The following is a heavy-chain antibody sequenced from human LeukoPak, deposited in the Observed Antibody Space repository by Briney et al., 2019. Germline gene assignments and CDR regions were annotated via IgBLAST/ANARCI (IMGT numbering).Heavy chain of an antibody. J-gene: IGHJ6*03. CDR1: GFIFSSYG. D-gene: IGHD1-1*01. CDR3: ARDPYNGAYSEGYYYYYMDV. V-gene: IGHV3-21*01. Sequence: GGSLRLSCAASGFIFSSYGMHWVRQAPGKGLEWISSITSSSSYTFYADSVKGRFTISRDNAKNSLYLQMNSLRVEDTAIYYCARDPYNGAYSEGYYYYYMDVWGKGTTVTVSS. CDR2: ITSSSSYT.